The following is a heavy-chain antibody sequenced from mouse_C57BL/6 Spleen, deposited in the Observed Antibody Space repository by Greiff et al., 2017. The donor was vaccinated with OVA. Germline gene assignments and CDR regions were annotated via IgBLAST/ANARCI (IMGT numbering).Heavy chain of an antibody. CDR2: IYHGDGDT. CDR1: GYAFSSYW. V-gene: IGHV1-80*01. CDR3: ARGGDFDV. J-gene: IGHJ1*03. Sequence: QVQLQQSGAELVKPGASVKLSCKASGYAFSSYWMNWVKQRPGKGLEWIGQIYHGDGDTNSNGKFTVKATLTIAKSSSTAYMQLRSLTSEASAVSCCARGGDFDVWGTGTTVTVSS.